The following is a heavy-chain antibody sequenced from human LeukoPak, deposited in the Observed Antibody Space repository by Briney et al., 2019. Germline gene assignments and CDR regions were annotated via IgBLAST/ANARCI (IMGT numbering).Heavy chain of an antibody. CDR1: GFTFSDYY. V-gene: IGHV3-11*01. CDR2: ISSSGSTT. J-gene: IGHJ4*02. D-gene: IGHD5-24*01. Sequence: GGSLRLSCAASGFTFSDYYMSWIRQAPGKGLEWVSYISSSGSTTYYADSVKGRFTISRDNAKNSLYLQMNSLRAEDTAVYYCARAAGRWLQLHPFDYWGQGTLVTVSS. CDR3: ARAAGRWLQLHPFDY.